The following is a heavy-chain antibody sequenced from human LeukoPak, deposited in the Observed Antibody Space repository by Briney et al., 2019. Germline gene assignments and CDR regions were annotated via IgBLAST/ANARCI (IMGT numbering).Heavy chain of an antibody. CDR2: SGDGGTT. J-gene: IGHJ4*02. CDR3: ARSLPDYFDY. Sequence: GGSLRLSCAASGFTFDDYAMHWVRQAPGKGPEWVSLSGDGGTTYSADSVKGRFTISRDNSKNSLYLQMNSLRTEDTALYYCARSLPDYFDYWGQGTLVTVSS. CDR1: GFTFDDYA. V-gene: IGHV3-43*02.